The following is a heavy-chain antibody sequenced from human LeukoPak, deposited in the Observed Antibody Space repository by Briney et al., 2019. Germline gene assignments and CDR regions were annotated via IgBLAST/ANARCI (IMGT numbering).Heavy chain of an antibody. CDR2: INPNSGGT. V-gene: IGHV1-2*02. CDR1: GYTFTSYG. Sequence: ASVKVSCKASGYTFTSYGISWVRQAPGQGLEWMGWINPNSGGTNYAQKFQGRVTMTRDTSISTAYMELSRLRSDDTAAYYCARVGYSLLSFWFDPWGQGTLVTVSS. J-gene: IGHJ5*02. D-gene: IGHD2-15*01. CDR3: ARVGYSLLSFWFDP.